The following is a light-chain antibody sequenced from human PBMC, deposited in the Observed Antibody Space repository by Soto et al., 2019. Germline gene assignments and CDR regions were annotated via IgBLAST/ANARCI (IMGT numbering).Light chain of an antibody. CDR1: QSVSASY. CDR3: QQYATSRWS. CDR2: GAS. Sequence: ETGLTQSPGTLSLSPGDRATLSCRASQSVSASYLAWYQQKPGQAPRLLIYGASSRAAGIPDRFSGSGSGTDFTLTISRLEPEDFAVYCCQQYATSRWSFGQGTKVEIK. V-gene: IGKV3-20*01. J-gene: IGKJ1*01.